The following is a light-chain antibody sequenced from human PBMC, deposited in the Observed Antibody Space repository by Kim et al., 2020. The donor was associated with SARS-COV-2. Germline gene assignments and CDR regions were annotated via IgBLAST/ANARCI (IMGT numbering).Light chain of an antibody. V-gene: IGKV1-8*01. CDR3: QQYYSYPRT. Sequence: TSTGDRVTITCRASQGISSYLAWYQQKPGKAPKLLIYAASTLQSGVPSRFSGSGSGTDFTLTISCLQSEDFATYYCQQYYSYPRTFGQGTKVDIK. CDR2: AAS. CDR1: QGISSY. J-gene: IGKJ1*01.